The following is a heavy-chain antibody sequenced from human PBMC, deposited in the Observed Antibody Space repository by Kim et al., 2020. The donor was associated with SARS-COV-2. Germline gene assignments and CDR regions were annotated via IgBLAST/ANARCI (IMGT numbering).Heavy chain of an antibody. V-gene: IGHV4-34*01. CDR1: GGSFSGYY. CDR2: INHSGST. D-gene: IGHD3-10*01. Sequence: SETLSLTCAVYGGSFSGYYWSWIRQPPGKGLEWIGEINHSGSTNYNPSLKSRVTISVDTSKNQSSLKLSSVTAADTAVYYCARVRSNYYGSDRNWFDPWG. CDR3: ARVRSNYYGSDRNWFDP. J-gene: IGHJ5*02.